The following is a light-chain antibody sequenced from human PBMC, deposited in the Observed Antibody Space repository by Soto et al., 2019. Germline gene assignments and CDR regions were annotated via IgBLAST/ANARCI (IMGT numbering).Light chain of an antibody. J-gene: IGLJ2*01. CDR3: SSYTSSSTLV. V-gene: IGLV2-14*01. CDR2: EVS. CDR1: SXXVGGYNY. Sequence: QSALTQPASVSGSPGQSITISCTGTSXXVGGYNYVSWYQQHPGKAPKLMIYEVSNRPSGVSNRFSGSKSGNTASLTISGLXXXXEXXXXCSSYTSSSTLVFGGGTKLTVL.